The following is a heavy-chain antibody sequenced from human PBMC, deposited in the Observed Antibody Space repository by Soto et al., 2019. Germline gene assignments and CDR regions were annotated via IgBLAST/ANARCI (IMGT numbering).Heavy chain of an antibody. V-gene: IGHV1-69*13. J-gene: IGHJ6*02. CDR3: AREAPYCTSATCPKFYDMDV. CDR1: GGTFGSYA. D-gene: IGHD2-2*01. CDR2: IIPILNSP. Sequence: GASVKVSCKASGGTFGSYAITWVRRAPGQGLEWLGGIIPILNSPAYAQKFKARVVITADEITNTAYMELNSLRFDDTVVYYCAREAPYCTSATCPKFYDMDVWGQGTTVTVS.